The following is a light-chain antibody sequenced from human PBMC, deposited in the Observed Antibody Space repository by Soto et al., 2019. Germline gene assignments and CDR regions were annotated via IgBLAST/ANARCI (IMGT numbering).Light chain of an antibody. J-gene: IGLJ1*01. V-gene: IGLV2-8*01. CDR1: RRDIGGYDF. Sequence: LIQPPSASGSPGQSVTISCTGTRRDIGGYDFVSWYQQHPGKAPKLLISEVTKRPSGVPDRFSGSKSGNTASLTISGLQSDDEADYYCCSFAGGTNLVFGTGTKVTVL. CDR3: CSFAGGTNLV. CDR2: EVT.